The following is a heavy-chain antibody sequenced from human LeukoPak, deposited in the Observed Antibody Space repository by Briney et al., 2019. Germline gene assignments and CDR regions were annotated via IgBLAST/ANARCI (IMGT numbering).Heavy chain of an antibody. CDR1: GGTFSSYA. D-gene: IGHD3-22*01. CDR3: ARHSSRGHYYDFDF. V-gene: IGHV1-69*13. Sequence: ASVKVSCKASGGTFSSYAISWVRQAPGQGLEWMGGIIPIFGTANYAQKFQGRVTITADESTSTAYMELSSLRSEDTAVYFCARHSSRGHYYDFDFWGQGSLVTVSS. J-gene: IGHJ4*02. CDR2: IIPIFGTA.